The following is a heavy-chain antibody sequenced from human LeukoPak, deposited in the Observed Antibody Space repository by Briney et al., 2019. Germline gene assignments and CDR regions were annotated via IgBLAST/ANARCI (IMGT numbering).Heavy chain of an antibody. V-gene: IGHV4-34*01. Sequence: PSETLSLTCAVYGGSFSGYYWSWIRQPPGKGLEWIGEINHSGSTNYNPSLKSRVTISVDTSKNQFSLKLSSVTAADTAVYYCARMMRYSSSWSSAFDIWGQGTMVTVSS. J-gene: IGHJ3*02. D-gene: IGHD6-13*01. CDR1: GGSFSGYY. CDR2: INHSGST. CDR3: ARMMRYSSSWSSAFDI.